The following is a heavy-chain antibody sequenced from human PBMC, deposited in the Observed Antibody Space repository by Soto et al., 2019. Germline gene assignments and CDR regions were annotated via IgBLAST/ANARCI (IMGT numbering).Heavy chain of an antibody. Sequence: ASVKVSCKASGYTFTSYGISWVRQAPGQGLEWMGWISAHNGNTNYAQKLQGRVTMTTDTSTSTAYMELRSLRSDDTAVYYCAREGYDILTGYYYYYYYMDVWGKGTTVTVSS. CDR3: AREGYDILTGYYYYYYYMDV. V-gene: IGHV1-18*01. D-gene: IGHD3-9*01. CDR2: ISAHNGNT. J-gene: IGHJ6*03. CDR1: GYTFTSYG.